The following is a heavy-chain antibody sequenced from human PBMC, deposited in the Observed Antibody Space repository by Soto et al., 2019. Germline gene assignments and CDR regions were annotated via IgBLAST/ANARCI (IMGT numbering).Heavy chain of an antibody. J-gene: IGHJ6*02. V-gene: IGHV5-51*01. D-gene: IGHD2-2*01. Sequence: GESLKISCXGSGYTFTDYWIGWVRQLPGKGLEWMGVIYPGDSDTRYSPSFQGHVTITVDKSTSTAYLQWNTLKASDTAMYYCARHTSNVRYYYYAMDVWGQGTTVTVSS. CDR1: GYTFTDYW. CDR2: IYPGDSDT. CDR3: ARHTSNVRYYYYAMDV.